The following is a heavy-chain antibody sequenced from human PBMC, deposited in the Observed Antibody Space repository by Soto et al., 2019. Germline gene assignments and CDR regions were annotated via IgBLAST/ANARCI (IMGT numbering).Heavy chain of an antibody. V-gene: IGHV4-34*01. D-gene: IGHD3-10*01. CDR1: GGSFSGYY. J-gene: IGHJ6*02. Sequence: TSETLSLTCAVYGGSFSGYYWSWIRQPPGKGLEWIGEINHSGSTNYNPSLKSQVTISVDTSKNQFSLKLSSVTAADTAVYYCAGRLLWFGDLLVYYYGMDVWGQGTTVTVSS. CDR2: INHSGST. CDR3: AGRLLWFGDLLVYYYGMDV.